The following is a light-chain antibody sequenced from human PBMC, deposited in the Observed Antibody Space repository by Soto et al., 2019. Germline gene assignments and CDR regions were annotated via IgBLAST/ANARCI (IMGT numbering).Light chain of an antibody. J-gene: IGKJ3*01. CDR3: QQSYGSPPFT. Sequence: DIQMTQSPSSLSASVGDRVTITCRASQSISTYLNWYQQRPGKAPNLLIYAASSLQTGVPSRFGGSGSGTDFTLTISSLEPEDFATYFCQQSYGSPPFTFGPGTRVDI. CDR2: AAS. V-gene: IGKV1-39*01. CDR1: QSISTY.